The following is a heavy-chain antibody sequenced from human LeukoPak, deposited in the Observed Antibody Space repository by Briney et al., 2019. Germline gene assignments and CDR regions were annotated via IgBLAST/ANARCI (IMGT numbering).Heavy chain of an antibody. CDR2: ISSSSNYI. CDR3: AADREYYFDY. CDR1: GGSISSYS. Sequence: ETLSLTCSVSGGSISSYSWYWIRQPAGKGLEWVSSISSSSNYIYYPDSVKGRFTISRDNAKNSLYLQMNSLRAEDTALYYCAADREYYFDYWGQGTLVTVSS. V-gene: IGHV3-21*01. J-gene: IGHJ4*02.